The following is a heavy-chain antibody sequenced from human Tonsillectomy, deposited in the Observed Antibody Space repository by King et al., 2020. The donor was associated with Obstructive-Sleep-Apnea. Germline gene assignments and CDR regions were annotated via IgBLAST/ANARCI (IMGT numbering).Heavy chain of an antibody. D-gene: IGHD4-17*01. V-gene: IGHV3-48*04. CDR2: ISSSSSTI. J-gene: IGHJ4*02. CDR1: GFTFSSYS. CDR3: ARVPDYGDYGGVDY. Sequence: VQLVESGGGLVQPGGSLRLSCAASGFTFSSYSMNWVRQAPGKGLEWVSYISSSSSTIYYADSVKGRFTISRDNAKNSLYLQMNSLRAEDTAVYYCARVPDYGDYGGVDYWGQGTLVTVSS.